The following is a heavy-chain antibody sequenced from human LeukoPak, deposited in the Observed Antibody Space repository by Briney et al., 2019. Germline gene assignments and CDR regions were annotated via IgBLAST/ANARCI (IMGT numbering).Heavy chain of an antibody. Sequence: SETLSLACTVSGYSISSGYYWGSFRQPPGKGLQWIGIIYHSGSTYYNPSLKSRVTISVDTSKNQFSLELSSVTAADTAVYYCARDLYGHYPEPWFDPWGQGTLVTVSS. J-gene: IGHJ5*02. CDR3: ARDLYGHYPEPWFDP. V-gene: IGHV4-38-2*02. D-gene: IGHD4-17*01. CDR2: IYHSGST. CDR1: GYSISSGYY.